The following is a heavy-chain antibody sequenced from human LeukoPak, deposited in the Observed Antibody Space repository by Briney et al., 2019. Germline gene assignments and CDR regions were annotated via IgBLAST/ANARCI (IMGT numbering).Heavy chain of an antibody. CDR1: GGSFSGYY. J-gene: IGHJ3*02. CDR3: ARYGYDAFDI. D-gene: IGHD2-15*01. V-gene: IGHV4-34*01. CDR2: INHSGST. Sequence: SETLSLTCAVYGGSFSGYYWSWIRQPPGKGLEWIGEINHSGSTNYNPSLKSGVTISVDTSKNQFSLKLSSVTAADTAVYYCARYGYDAFDIWGQGTMVTVSS.